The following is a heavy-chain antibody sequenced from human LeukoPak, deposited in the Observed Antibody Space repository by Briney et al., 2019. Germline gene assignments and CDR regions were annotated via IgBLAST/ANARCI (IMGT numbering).Heavy chain of an antibody. J-gene: IGHJ4*02. CDR2: ISGSGGST. D-gene: IGHD6-19*01. CDR1: GFTFTSYA. V-gene: IGHV3-23*01. CDR3: AREGDSSGWYGDY. Sequence: GGSLRLSCAASGFTFTSYAMSWVRQAPGKGLEWVSVISGSGGSTYYADSVKGRFTISRDNSKNTLYLQMNSLRAEDTAVYYCAREGDSSGWYGDYWGQGTLVTVSS.